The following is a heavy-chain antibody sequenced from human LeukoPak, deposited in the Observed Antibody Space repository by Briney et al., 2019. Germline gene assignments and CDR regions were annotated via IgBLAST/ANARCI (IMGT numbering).Heavy chain of an antibody. D-gene: IGHD2-8*01. CDR3: GKDVPRAGWCGFDS. Sequence: GGSLRLSCAASGFTLSNSAMTWVRQAPGKGLEWVSAISGSGSPYYADSVRGRFTISRDNSKNTLYLQMNSLRAEDTAVYYCGKDVPRAGWCGFDSWGQGTRVSVSS. CDR2: ISGSGSP. V-gene: IGHV3-23*01. CDR1: GFTLSNSA. J-gene: IGHJ4*02.